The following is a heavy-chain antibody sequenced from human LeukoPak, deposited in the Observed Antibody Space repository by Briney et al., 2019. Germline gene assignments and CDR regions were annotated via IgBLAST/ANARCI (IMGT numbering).Heavy chain of an antibody. CDR1: GGSISTYY. J-gene: IGHJ4*02. CDR2: VYNSGST. Sequence: SETLSLTCTVSGGSISTYYWSWIRQPPGKGLEWIGYVYNSGSTDYNPSLKSRVTISADTSKNQFSLKLSSVIAADTAVYYCVRDRELNYWGQGILVTVSS. CDR3: VRDRELNY. V-gene: IGHV4-59*01. D-gene: IGHD5-24*01.